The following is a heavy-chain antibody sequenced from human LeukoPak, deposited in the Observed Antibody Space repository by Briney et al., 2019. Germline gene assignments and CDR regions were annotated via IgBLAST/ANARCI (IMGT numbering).Heavy chain of an antibody. CDR1: GFTFSSYW. D-gene: IGHD3-16*01. CDR2: INTDGSTT. V-gene: IGHV3-74*01. J-gene: IGHJ3*01. CDR3: ARPFEGGAFDA. Sequence: GGSLRLSCAASGFTFSSYWMHWVRQAPGKGLVWVSRINTDGSTTTYADSVKGRFTISRDNAKNTLYLQVNSLRGEDTAVYYCARPFEGGAFDAWGQGTMVTVSS.